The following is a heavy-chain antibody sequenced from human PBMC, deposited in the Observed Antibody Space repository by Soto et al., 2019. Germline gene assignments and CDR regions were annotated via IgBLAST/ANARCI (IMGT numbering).Heavy chain of an antibody. J-gene: IGHJ6*02. Sequence: GGSLRLSCAASGFTFSSYAMSWVRQAPGKGLEWVSAISGSGGSSYYADSVKGRFTISRDNSKNTLYLQMNSLRAEDTAVYYCAKSSHTQYYYGMDVWGQGTTVTVSS. V-gene: IGHV3-23*01. CDR1: GFTFSSYA. CDR2: ISGSGGSS. D-gene: IGHD2-2*02. CDR3: AKSSHTQYYYGMDV.